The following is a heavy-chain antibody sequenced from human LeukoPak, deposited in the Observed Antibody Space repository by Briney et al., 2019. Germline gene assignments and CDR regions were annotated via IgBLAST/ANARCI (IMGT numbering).Heavy chain of an antibody. Sequence: SETLSLTCTVSGGSISSYYWSWIRQPPGEGLEWIGYIYDSGSTNYNPSLKSRVTISVDTSKNQFSLKLSSVTAADTAVYYCARAERWEGRPHGFDIWGQGTMVTVSS. CDR3: ARAERWEGRPHGFDI. CDR2: IYDSGST. V-gene: IGHV4-59*01. D-gene: IGHD1-26*01. J-gene: IGHJ3*02. CDR1: GGSISSYY.